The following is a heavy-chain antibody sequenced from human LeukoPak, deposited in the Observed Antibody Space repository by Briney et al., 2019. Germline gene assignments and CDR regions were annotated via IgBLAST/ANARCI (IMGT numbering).Heavy chain of an antibody. D-gene: IGHD3-22*01. Sequence: GGSLRLSCAASGFTFSSYSMNWVRQAPGKGLEWVSSISSSSSYIYYADSVKGRFTISRDNAKNSLYLQMNSLRAEDTAVYYCARPGGGYYLYYYYGMDVWGQGTTVTVSS. CDR2: ISSSSSYI. CDR1: GFTFSSYS. V-gene: IGHV3-21*01. J-gene: IGHJ6*02. CDR3: ARPGGGYYLYYYYGMDV.